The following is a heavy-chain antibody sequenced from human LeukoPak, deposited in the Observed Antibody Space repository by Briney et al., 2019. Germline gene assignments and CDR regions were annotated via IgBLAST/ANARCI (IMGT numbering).Heavy chain of an antibody. V-gene: IGHV3-23*01. CDR2: ISGSGGST. CDR3: AVAGTFDYFDY. CDR1: GFAFSSYA. D-gene: IGHD6-19*01. Sequence: GGSLRLSCAASGFAFSSYAMSWVRQAPGKGLEWVSAISGSGGSTYYADSVKGRFTISRDNAKNTLYLQMNSLRAEDTAVYYCAVAGTFDYFDYWGQGTLVTVSS. J-gene: IGHJ4*02.